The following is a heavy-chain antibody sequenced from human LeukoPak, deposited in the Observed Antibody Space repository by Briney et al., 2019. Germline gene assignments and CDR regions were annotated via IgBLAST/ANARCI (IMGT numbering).Heavy chain of an antibody. J-gene: IGHJ5*02. D-gene: IGHD3-22*01. CDR3: ARDLNYHDSSGYYH. Sequence: PGGSLGLSCAASGFTFSSSTMNWVRQAPGKGLEWVSSISTSSTYIYYADSVKGRFTISRDNAKNSLYLQMNSLRAEDTAVYYCARDLNYHDSSGYYHWGQGTLVTVSS. CDR2: ISTSSTYI. CDR1: GFTFSSST. V-gene: IGHV3-21*01.